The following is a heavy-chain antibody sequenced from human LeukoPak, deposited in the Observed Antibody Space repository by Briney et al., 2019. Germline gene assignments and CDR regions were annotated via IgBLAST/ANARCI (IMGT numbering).Heavy chain of an antibody. Sequence: GGSLRLSCAASGFTFSSYSMNWVRQAPGKGLEWVSYISSSSSTIYYADSVKGRFTISRDNAKNSLYLQMNSLRAEDTAVYYCARACLGYCSGGSCSDKTYYYYYMDVWGKGTTVTVSS. V-gene: IGHV3-48*04. CDR1: GFTFSSYS. J-gene: IGHJ6*03. CDR3: ARACLGYCSGGSCSDKTYYYYYMDV. D-gene: IGHD2-15*01. CDR2: ISSSSSTI.